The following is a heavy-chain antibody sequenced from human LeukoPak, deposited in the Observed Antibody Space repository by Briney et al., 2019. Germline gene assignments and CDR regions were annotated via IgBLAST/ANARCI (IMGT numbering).Heavy chain of an antibody. J-gene: IGHJ4*02. Sequence: GGSLRLSCAASGFIFSDYGMSWVRQAPGKGLEWVATIKSDGSEKYYVDSVKGRFAISRDNAKNSLNLQMSSLRAEDTAVYYCARDLTGSNLYWGQGTLVTVFS. CDR3: ARDLTGSNLY. CDR1: GFIFSDYG. D-gene: IGHD1-26*01. CDR2: IKSDGSEK. V-gene: IGHV3-7*04.